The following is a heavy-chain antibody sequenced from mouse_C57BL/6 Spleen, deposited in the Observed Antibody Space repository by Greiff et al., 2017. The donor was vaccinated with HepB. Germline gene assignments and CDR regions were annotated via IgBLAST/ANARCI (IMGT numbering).Heavy chain of an antibody. D-gene: IGHD1-1*01. CDR2: ISSGSSTI. J-gene: IGHJ2*01. CDR1: GFTFSDYG. Sequence: DVQLVESGGGLVKPGGSLKLSCAASGFTFSDYGMHWVRQAPEKGLEWVAYISSGSSTIYYADTVKGRFTLSRDNAKNTLFLQMTSLRSEDTAMYYCARAVVGSFDYWGQGTTLTVSS. CDR3: ARAVVGSFDY. V-gene: IGHV5-17*01.